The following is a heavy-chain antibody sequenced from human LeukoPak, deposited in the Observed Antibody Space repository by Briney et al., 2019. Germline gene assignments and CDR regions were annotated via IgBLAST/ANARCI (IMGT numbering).Heavy chain of an antibody. CDR2: ISWDGGST. CDR1: GFTFDDYA. D-gene: IGHD1-26*01. CDR3: AKDRGSGSYGDY. J-gene: IGHJ4*02. Sequence: GGSLRLSCAASGFTFDDYAMHWVRQAPGKGLEWVSLISWDGGSTYYADSVKGRFTISRDNSKNSLYLQMNSLRAEDTALYYCAKDRGSGSYGDYWGQGTLATVSS. V-gene: IGHV3-43D*03.